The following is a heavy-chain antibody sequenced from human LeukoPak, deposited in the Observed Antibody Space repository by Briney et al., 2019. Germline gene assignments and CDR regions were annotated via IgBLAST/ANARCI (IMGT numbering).Heavy chain of an antibody. V-gene: IGHV3-30*18. CDR2: ISYDGSNK. Sequence: GGSLRLSCAASGFTFSSYGIHWVRQAPGKGLEWVAVISYDGSNKYYADSVKGRFTISRDNSKNTLYLQMNSLRAEDTAVYYCAKGGNIAVAGPPDYWGQGTLVTVSS. CDR3: AKGGNIAVAGPPDY. D-gene: IGHD6-19*01. CDR1: GFTFSSYG. J-gene: IGHJ4*02.